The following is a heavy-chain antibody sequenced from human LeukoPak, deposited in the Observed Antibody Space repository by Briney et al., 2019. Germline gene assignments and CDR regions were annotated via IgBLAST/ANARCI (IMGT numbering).Heavy chain of an antibody. D-gene: IGHD1-26*01. V-gene: IGHV3-21*01. CDR3: ARGSEWELLSCDF. Sequence: PGGSLRLSCAASGFTMRNHWMSWVRQAPGKGLEWVSSISTSSSYIYYADSVKGRFTISRDNAKNSLYLQMNSLRAEDTAVYYCARGSEWELLSCDFWGQGTVDTVSS. CDR1: GFTMRNHW. J-gene: IGHJ4*02. CDR2: ISTSSSYI.